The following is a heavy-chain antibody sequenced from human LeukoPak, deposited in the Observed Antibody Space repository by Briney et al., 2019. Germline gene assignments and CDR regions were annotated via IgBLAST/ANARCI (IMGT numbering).Heavy chain of an antibody. CDR3: ARAVVGATPFDY. CDR2: IYYSGST. CDR1: GGSISSGDYY. Sequence: SETLSLTCTVSGGSISSGDYYWSWIRQPPGKGLEWIGYIYYSGSTYYDPSLQSRLTISLDTSKNQFSLQLSSVTAADTAVYYCARAVVGATPFDYWGQGTLVIVSS. J-gene: IGHJ4*02. D-gene: IGHD1-26*01. V-gene: IGHV4-30-4*01.